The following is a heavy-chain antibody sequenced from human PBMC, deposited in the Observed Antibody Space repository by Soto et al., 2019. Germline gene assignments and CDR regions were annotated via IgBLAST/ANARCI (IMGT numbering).Heavy chain of an antibody. CDR3: ARGYCSGGSCYYYYYYYMDV. CDR2: MNPNSGNT. V-gene: IGHV1-8*01. D-gene: IGHD2-15*01. J-gene: IGHJ6*03. CDR1: GYSFTSYD. Sequence: GPSVKVSCKASGYSFTSYDINCVRQATGQGLEWMGWMNPNSGNTGYAQKFQGRVTMTRNTSISTAYMELSSLRSEDTAVYYCARGYCSGGSCYYYYYYYMDVWGKGTTVTVSS.